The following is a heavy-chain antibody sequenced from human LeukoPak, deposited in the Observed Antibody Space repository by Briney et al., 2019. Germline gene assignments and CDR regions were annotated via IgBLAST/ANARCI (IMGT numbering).Heavy chain of an antibody. D-gene: IGHD3-16*01. V-gene: IGHV1-2*02. Sequence: GASVKVSCKASGYTFTGYYMHWVRQAPVQGLEWMGWINPNSGGTNYAQKFQGRVTMTRDTPISTAYMELSRLRSDDTAVYYCARLPQLYDYYHWGQGTLVTVSS. CDR3: ARLPQLYDYYH. CDR1: GYTFTGYY. J-gene: IGHJ5*02. CDR2: INPNSGGT.